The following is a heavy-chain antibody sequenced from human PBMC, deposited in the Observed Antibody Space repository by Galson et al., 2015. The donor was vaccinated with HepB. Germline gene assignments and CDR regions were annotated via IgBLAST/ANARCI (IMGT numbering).Heavy chain of an antibody. V-gene: IGHV3-23*01. CDR2: ISVIGGST. J-gene: IGHJ6*02. CDR3: ARAPCSRTGCYKGVGIEYYGMDV. D-gene: IGHD2-2*02. CDR1: GFTFSNSA. Sequence: SLRLSCAASGFTFSNSAMSWVRQAPGKGLQWVSAISVIGGSTYYADSVKGRFTISRDNARNSLYLQVNSLRAEDTAVYYCARAPCSRTGCYKGVGIEYYGMDVWGQGTTVTVSS.